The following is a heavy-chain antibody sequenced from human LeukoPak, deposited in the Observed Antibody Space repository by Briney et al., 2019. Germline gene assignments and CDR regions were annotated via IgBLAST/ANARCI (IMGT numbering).Heavy chain of an antibody. CDR3: ARSEPSLVTVTTLLDP. V-gene: IGHV4-59*01. J-gene: IGHJ5*02. CDR1: GGSISSYY. D-gene: IGHD4-17*01. Sequence: SETLSLTCTVSGGSISSYYWNWIRQPPGKGLEWIGYIYYSGSTNYNPSLKSRVTISLDMSKNQFSLKLRSVTADDTAVYYCARSEPSLVTVTTLLDPWGQGTLVTVSS. CDR2: IYYSGST.